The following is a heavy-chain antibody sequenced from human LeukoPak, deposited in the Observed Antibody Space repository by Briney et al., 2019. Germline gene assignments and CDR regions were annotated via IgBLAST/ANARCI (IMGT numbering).Heavy chain of an antibody. CDR3: ARERVTYYYGSGSYPNLYYYGMDV. Sequence: GASVKVSCKASGYTFTGYYMHWVRQAPGQGLEWMGWINPNSGGTNYAQKFQGWVTMTRDTSISTAYMELGRLRSDDTAVYYCARERVTYYYGSGSYPNLYYYGMDVWGQGTTVTVSS. D-gene: IGHD3-10*01. CDR1: GYTFTGYY. J-gene: IGHJ6*02. V-gene: IGHV1-2*04. CDR2: INPNSGGT.